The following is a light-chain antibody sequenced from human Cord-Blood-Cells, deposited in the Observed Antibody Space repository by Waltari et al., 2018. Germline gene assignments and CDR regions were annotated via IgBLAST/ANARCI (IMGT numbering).Light chain of an antibody. V-gene: IGLV1-47*01. CDR2: RNN. CDR1: SSNIGSNY. Sequence: QSVLTQPPSASGTPGQRVTISCSGSSSNIGSNYVYWYQPLPGTAPKLLIYRNNQRPSGVPDRFAGSKSGTSASLAISGLRSEDEADYYCAAWDDSLSGHWVFGGGTKLTVL. CDR3: AAWDDSLSGHWV. J-gene: IGLJ3*02.